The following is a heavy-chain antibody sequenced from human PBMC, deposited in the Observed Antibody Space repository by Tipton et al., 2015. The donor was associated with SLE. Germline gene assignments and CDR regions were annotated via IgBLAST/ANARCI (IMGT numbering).Heavy chain of an antibody. J-gene: IGHJ5*02. V-gene: IGHV3-33*01. CDR1: GFTFSSYG. CDR2: IWYDGTNK. Sequence: SLRLSCAASGFTFSSYGIHWVRQAPGKGLEWVAVIWYDGTNKYYADSVKGRFTISRDNSKNTLYMQMNSLRAEDTAVYYCARGGRGDGGNPFDPWGQGTLVTVSS. CDR3: ARGGRGDGGNPFDP. D-gene: IGHD4-23*01.